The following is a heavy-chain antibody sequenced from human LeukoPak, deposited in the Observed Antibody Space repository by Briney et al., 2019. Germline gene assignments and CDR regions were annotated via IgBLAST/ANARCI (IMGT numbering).Heavy chain of an antibody. D-gene: IGHD6-13*01. V-gene: IGHV4-59*01. CDR3: ARQQLSQLYYFDN. Sequence: SETLSLTCTVTGGSISSYYWSWIRQPPGKGLEWIGYIYYTGSTNYNPSLKSRVTISVDTSKNQFSLKLSSVTAADTAVYYCARQQLSQLYYFDNWGQGTLVTVST. CDR2: IYYTGST. J-gene: IGHJ4*02. CDR1: GGSISSYY.